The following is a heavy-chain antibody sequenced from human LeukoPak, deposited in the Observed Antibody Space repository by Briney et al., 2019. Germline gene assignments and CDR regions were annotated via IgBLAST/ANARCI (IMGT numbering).Heavy chain of an antibody. CDR3: ARDAELRNFDH. Sequence: PSETLSLTCTVSGGSISSYFWSWIRQPAGKGLESIGRIYSSGSTNYNPSLKSRVTVSVDTSKNQFSLKLSSVTAADTAVYYCARDAELRNFDHWGQGTLVTVSS. V-gene: IGHV4-4*07. CDR2: IYSSGST. J-gene: IGHJ4*02. D-gene: IGHD4-23*01. CDR1: GGSISSYF.